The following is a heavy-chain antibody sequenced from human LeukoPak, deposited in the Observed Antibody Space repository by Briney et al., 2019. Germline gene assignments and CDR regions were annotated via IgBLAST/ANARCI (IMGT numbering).Heavy chain of an antibody. V-gene: IGHV3-48*03. Sequence: GGSLRLSCAASGFTFSSYEMNWVRQAPGKGLEWVSYISSSGSTIYYADPVKGRFTISRDNAKNSLYLQMNSLRAEDTAVYYCARGTYYYDSSGQGGDAFDIWGQGTMVTVSS. CDR3: ARGTYYYDSSGQGGDAFDI. J-gene: IGHJ3*02. CDR2: ISSSGSTI. CDR1: GFTFSSYE. D-gene: IGHD3-22*01.